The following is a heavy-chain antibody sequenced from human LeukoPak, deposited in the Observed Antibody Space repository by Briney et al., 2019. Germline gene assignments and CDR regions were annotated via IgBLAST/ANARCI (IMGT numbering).Heavy chain of an antibody. J-gene: IGHJ6*02. CDR2: IYYSGST. V-gene: IGHV4-31*03. D-gene: IGHD3-22*01. Sequence: PSQTLSLTCTVSGGSISSGGYYWSWIRQHPGKGLEWIGYIYYSGSTYYNPSLKSRVTISVDTSKNQFSLKVTSVTAADTAVYYCARSPYDRRGWGYYYGMDVWGQGTTVTVSS. CDR3: ARSPYDRRGWGYYYGMDV. CDR1: GGSISSGGYY.